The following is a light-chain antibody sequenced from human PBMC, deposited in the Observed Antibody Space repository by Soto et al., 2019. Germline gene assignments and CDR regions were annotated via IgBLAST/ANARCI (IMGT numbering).Light chain of an antibody. Sequence: EVVLTQSPATLSLSPGERATLSCRASQSVRSFLAWYQQKVGQAPRLLIYVASNRATGIPARFSGSGSGTDFTLTISSLEPEDFAVYYCQQRSNWPRTFGQGTKVEIK. V-gene: IGKV3-11*01. CDR1: QSVRSF. CDR2: VAS. CDR3: QQRSNWPRT. J-gene: IGKJ1*01.